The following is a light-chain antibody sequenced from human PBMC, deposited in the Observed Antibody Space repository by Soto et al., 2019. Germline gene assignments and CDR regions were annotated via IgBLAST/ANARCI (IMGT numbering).Light chain of an antibody. CDR2: MAS. CDR1: QSISSW. V-gene: IGKV1-5*03. Sequence: DIQMTQSPSTLSASVGDRVTITCRASQSISSWLAWYQQKPGKAPKLLIYMASSLESGVPSRFSVSGSGTEFTLTISSLQPDDFATYYCQQYNIYPWTFGQGTKVEIK. J-gene: IGKJ1*01. CDR3: QQYNIYPWT.